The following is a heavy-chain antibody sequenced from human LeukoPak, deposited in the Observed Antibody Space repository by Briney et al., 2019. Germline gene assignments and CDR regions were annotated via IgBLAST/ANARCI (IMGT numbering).Heavy chain of an antibody. CDR2: INWNGDDI. Sequence: GGSLRLSCAASGFTFDDYGMNWVRQVPGKGLEWISGINWNGDDIGYANSVEGRFTISRDNAKHSVSLQMDSLTAEDTALYYCVRGQAIVVVPVAMGFWGQGTLVTVSS. CDR1: GFTFDDYG. CDR3: VRGQAIVVVPVAMGF. V-gene: IGHV3-20*04. J-gene: IGHJ4*02. D-gene: IGHD2-2*01.